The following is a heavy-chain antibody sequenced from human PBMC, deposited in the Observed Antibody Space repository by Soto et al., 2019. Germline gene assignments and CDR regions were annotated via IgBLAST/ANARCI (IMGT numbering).Heavy chain of an antibody. CDR3: VQSTGWPGFAF. V-gene: IGHV4-4*02. CDR2: IYHSGST. J-gene: IGHJ4*02. D-gene: IGHD2-8*02. CDR1: GGSISSSNW. Sequence: SETLSLTCAVSGGSISSSNWWSWVRQPPGKGLEWIGEIYHSGSTNYNPSLKSRVTISVDKSKNQFSLKLSSVTAADTAVYYCVQSTGWPGFAFWGQGTLVPVSS.